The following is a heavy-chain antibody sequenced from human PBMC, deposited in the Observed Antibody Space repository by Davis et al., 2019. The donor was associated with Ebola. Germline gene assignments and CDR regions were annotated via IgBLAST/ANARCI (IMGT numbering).Heavy chain of an antibody. D-gene: IGHD3-22*01. J-gene: IGHJ4*02. CDR1: GFTFSSYS. V-gene: IGHV3-30*02. Sequence: GESLKISCAASGFTFSSYSMNWVRQAPGRGLEWVAFVRSHGSDDHYADSVKGRFTISRDNSKNTLYLQMNSLRPEDTAVYYCARVRWTSGYYFDYWGQGTLVTVSS. CDR3: ARVRWTSGYYFDY. CDR2: VRSHGSDD.